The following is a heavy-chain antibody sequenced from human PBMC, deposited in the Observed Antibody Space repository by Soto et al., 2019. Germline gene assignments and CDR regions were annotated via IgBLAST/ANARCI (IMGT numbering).Heavy chain of an antibody. CDR1: GFTFRIYS. D-gene: IGHD5-18*01. Sequence: HPGASLRQSYTDSGFTFRIYSMNRVRQAPGKGLEWVSYISSSSSTIYYADSVKGRFTIPRDNAKNSLYLQMNSLRAEDTAVYYCARDRFPGYSYGYAGLDYWGQGT. CDR3: ARDRFPGYSYGYAGLDY. J-gene: IGHJ4*02. V-gene: IGHV3-48*01. CDR2: ISSSSSTI.